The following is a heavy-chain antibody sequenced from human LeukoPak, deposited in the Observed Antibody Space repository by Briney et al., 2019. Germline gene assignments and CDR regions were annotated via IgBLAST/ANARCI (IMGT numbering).Heavy chain of an antibody. CDR1: GGSISSGSYY. J-gene: IGHJ4*02. D-gene: IGHD1-26*01. V-gene: IGHV4-39*01. CDR2: IYYSGST. Sequence: SETLSLTCTVSGGSISSGSYYWGWIRQPPGKGLEWIGSIYYSGSTYYNPSLKSRVTISVDTSKNQFSLKLSSVTAADTAVYYCARSRSGSYKRWYYFDYWGQGTLVTVSS. CDR3: ARSRSGSYKRWYYFDY.